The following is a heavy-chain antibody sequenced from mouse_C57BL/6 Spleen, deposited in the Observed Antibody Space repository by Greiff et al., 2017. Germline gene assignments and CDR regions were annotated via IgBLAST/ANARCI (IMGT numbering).Heavy chain of an antibody. CDR1: GYTFTSYW. CDR3: ARSPYYGSSYRYFDY. V-gene: IGHV1-69*01. D-gene: IGHD1-1*01. CDR2: IDPSDSYT. Sequence: QVQLQQPGAELVMPGASVKLSCKASGYTFTSYWMHWVKQRPGQGLEWIGEIDPSDSYTNYNQKFKGKSTLTVDKSSSTAYMQLSSLTSEDSAVYYCARSPYYGSSYRYFDYWGQGTTLTVSS. J-gene: IGHJ2*01.